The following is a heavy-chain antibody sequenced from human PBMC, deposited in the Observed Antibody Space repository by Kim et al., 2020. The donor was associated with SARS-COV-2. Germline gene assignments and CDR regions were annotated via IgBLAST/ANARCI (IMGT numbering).Heavy chain of an antibody. D-gene: IGHD6-13*01. Sequence: SETLSLTCTVSGGSISSSSYYWGWIRQPPGKGLEWIGSIYYSWSTYYNPSLKSRVTISVDTSKNQFSLKLSSVTAADTAVYYCARLAAVPSLDYWGQGTLVTVSS. CDR2: IYYSWST. CDR1: GGSISSSSYY. V-gene: IGHV4-39*01. J-gene: IGHJ4*02. CDR3: ARLAAVPSLDY.